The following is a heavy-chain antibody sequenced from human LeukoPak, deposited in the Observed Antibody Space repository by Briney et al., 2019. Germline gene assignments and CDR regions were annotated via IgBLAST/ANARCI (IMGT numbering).Heavy chain of an antibody. CDR3: ARLANILTGYYSDN. J-gene: IGHJ4*02. CDR1: GFTFSSYS. D-gene: IGHD3-9*01. Sequence: GGSLRLSCAASGFTFSSYSMNWVRPAPGKGLEWVSSISSSSSYIYYADSVKGRFTISRDNAKNSLYLQMNSLRAEDTAVYYCARLANILTGYYSDNWGQGTLVSVSS. CDR2: ISSSSSYI. V-gene: IGHV3-21*01.